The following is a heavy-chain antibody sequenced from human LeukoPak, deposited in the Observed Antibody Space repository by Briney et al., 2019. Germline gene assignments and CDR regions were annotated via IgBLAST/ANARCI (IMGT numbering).Heavy chain of an antibody. J-gene: IGHJ5*02. Sequence: PSETLSLTCSVSGGSISSYYWSWIRQPPGKGLEWIGYISNSGSTNYNPSLKSRVTISVDTSKNQLSLKLRSVTAADTAVYYCARGLDGDYVSRFDPWGQGTLVTVSS. D-gene: IGHD4-17*01. CDR2: ISNSGST. V-gene: IGHV4-59*01. CDR1: GGSISSYY. CDR3: ARGLDGDYVSRFDP.